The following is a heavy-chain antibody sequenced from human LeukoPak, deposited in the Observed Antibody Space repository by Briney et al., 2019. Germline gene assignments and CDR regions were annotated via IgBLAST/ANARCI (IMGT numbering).Heavy chain of an antibody. Sequence: SETLSLTCTVSGGSLSSYYWSWIRQPPGKGLEWIGYIYYSGSTNYNPSLKSRVTISVDTSKNQFSLKLSSVTAADTAVYYCAREQGIYYYDSSGFDYWGQGTPVTVSS. D-gene: IGHD3-22*01. V-gene: IGHV4-59*01. CDR1: GGSLSSYY. CDR2: IYYSGST. CDR3: AREQGIYYYDSSGFDY. J-gene: IGHJ4*02.